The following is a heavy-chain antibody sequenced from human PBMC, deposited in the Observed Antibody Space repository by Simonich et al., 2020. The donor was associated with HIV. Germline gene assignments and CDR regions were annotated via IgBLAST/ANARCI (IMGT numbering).Heavy chain of an antibody. J-gene: IGHJ4*02. Sequence: QVQLQQWGAGLLKPSETLSLTCAVYGGSFSGYYWSWIRQPPGKGLEWMEEIHHSGNTNYTASVKSRVTISVDTSKEQFSVKLNSVTAADTAVYYCARGRYYYGSGSYRYYFDSWGQGTLVTVSS. V-gene: IGHV4-34*01. CDR2: IHHSGNT. D-gene: IGHD3-10*01. CDR1: GGSFSGYY. CDR3: ARGRYYYGSGSYRYYFDS.